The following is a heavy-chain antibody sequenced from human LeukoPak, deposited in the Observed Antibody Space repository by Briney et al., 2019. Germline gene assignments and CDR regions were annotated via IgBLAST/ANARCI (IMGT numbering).Heavy chain of an antibody. V-gene: IGHV4-34*01. CDR3: AKDFDGTVLTPSYYMGV. D-gene: IGHD4-23*01. CDR2: INHSGRT. J-gene: IGHJ6*03. CDR1: GGSFSGYY. Sequence: PSETLSLTCAVCGGSFSGYYWTWIRQPPGKGLEWIGEINHSGRTNDNPSLKSRVTISVDTSKSQFSLKLSSVTAADTAVYYCAKDFDGTVLTPSYYMGVGGKGTTVTVSS.